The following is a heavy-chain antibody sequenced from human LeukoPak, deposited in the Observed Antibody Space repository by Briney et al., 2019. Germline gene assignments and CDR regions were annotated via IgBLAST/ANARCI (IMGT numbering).Heavy chain of an antibody. Sequence: SETLSLTCTVSGGSISSSSYYWGWIRQPPGKGLEWIGSIYYSGSTYYNPSLKSRVTISVDTSKNQFSLKLSSVTAADTAVYYCASLSYGSGMTNWFDPWGQGTLVTVSS. J-gene: IGHJ5*02. CDR2: IYYSGST. V-gene: IGHV4-39*07. CDR1: GGSISSSSYY. D-gene: IGHD3-10*01. CDR3: ASLSYGSGMTNWFDP.